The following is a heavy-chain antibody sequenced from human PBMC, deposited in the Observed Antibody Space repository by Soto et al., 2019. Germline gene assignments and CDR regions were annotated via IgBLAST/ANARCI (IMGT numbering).Heavy chain of an antibody. CDR2: MNPNSGNT. V-gene: IGHV1-8*01. Sequence: ASVKVSCKASGYTFPSYDINWVRQATGQGLEWMGWMNPNSGNTGYAQKFQGRVTMTRNTSISTAYMELSSLRSEDTTVYYCAKFRRPSRVPVDFDYWGQGTLVTVSS. CDR3: AKFRRPSRVPVDFDY. D-gene: IGHD2-2*01. CDR1: GYTFPSYD. J-gene: IGHJ4*02.